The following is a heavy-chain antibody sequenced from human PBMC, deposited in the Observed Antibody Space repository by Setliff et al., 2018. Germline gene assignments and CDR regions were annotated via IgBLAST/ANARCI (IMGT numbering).Heavy chain of an antibody. CDR2: IFYSGRT. V-gene: IGHV4-39*01. CDR3: ARTFTGRYFDL. J-gene: IGHJ2*01. Sequence: SETLSLTCTVSGASITNINYYWGLIRQPPGKGLEWIGSIFYSGRTFYNPSLKSRVTISVDTSKNQFSLTLSSVTAADTAVYYCARTFTGRYFDLWGRGTLVTVSS. CDR1: GASITNINYY.